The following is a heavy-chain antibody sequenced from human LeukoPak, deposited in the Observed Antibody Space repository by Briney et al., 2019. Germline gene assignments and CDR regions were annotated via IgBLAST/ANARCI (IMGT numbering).Heavy chain of an antibody. V-gene: IGHV3-30*04. D-gene: IGHD1-1*01. J-gene: IGHJ4*02. CDR3: ETAIQLRPF. CDR1: GFVLRSYP. Sequence: GRSLRLSCAASGFVLRSYPMQWVRQAPGKGLEWVTIISYDGNHIFYADSVKGRFTISRDSSKNTLYLQMNGLRPEDTAVYYCETAIQLRPFWGQGTLVTVSS. CDR2: ISYDGNHI.